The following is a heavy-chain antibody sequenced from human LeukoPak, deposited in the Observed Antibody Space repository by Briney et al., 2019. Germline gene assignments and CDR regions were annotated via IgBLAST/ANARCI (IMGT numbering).Heavy chain of an antibody. CDR2: INSDGSST. V-gene: IGHV3-74*01. D-gene: IGHD3-22*01. J-gene: IGHJ4*02. CDR3: ASLLYDSNFDY. Sequence: GGSLRLSCAASGFTSSSYWMHWVRQAPGKGLVWVSRINSDGSSTSYADSVRGRFTISRDNAKNTLYLQMNSLRAEDTAVYYCASLLYDSNFDYWGQGTLVTVSS. CDR1: GFTSSSYW.